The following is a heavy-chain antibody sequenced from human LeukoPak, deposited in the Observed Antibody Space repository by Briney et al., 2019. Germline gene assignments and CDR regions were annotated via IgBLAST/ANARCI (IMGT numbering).Heavy chain of an antibody. D-gene: IGHD3-10*02. CDR3: ARGVNYFVLEC. V-gene: IGHV3-23*01. CDR1: GFTFSDYA. CDR2: ISGSGSGT. Sequence: PGGSLRLSCAASGFTFSDYAMSWVRQAPGTGLEWVSAISGSGSGTYYADSVKGRFTIRRDNSKNTVFLEMNSLRVEDTAVYYCARGVNYFVLECWGQGTLVTISS. J-gene: IGHJ4*02.